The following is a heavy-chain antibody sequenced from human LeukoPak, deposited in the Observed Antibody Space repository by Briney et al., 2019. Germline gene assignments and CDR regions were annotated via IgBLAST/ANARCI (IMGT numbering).Heavy chain of an antibody. V-gene: IGHV4-31*03. Sequence: SETLSLTCTVPGGSISSGGYYWSWIRQHPGKGLEWIGYIYYSGSTYYNPSLKSRVTISVDTSKNQFSLKLSSVTAADTAVYYCARVTMKPITFHTFDIWGQGTMVTVSS. CDR1: GGSISSGGYY. D-gene: IGHD3-16*01. J-gene: IGHJ3*02. CDR2: IYYSGST. CDR3: ARVTMKPITFHTFDI.